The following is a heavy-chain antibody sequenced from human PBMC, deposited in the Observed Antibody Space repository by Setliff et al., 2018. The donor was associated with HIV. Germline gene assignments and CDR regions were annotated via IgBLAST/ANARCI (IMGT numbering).Heavy chain of an antibody. Sequence: GGSLRLSCAASGFTFDDYTMHWVRQAPGKGLEWVFGMNTDGSSTRYADSVKGRFTISRDNAKNMLYLQMNSLSADDTAVYYCVRGSGYYYFDNWGQGALVTVSS. CDR1: GFTFDDYT. V-gene: IGHV3-74*01. D-gene: IGHD3-22*01. CDR2: MNTDGSST. J-gene: IGHJ4*02. CDR3: VRGSGYYYFDN.